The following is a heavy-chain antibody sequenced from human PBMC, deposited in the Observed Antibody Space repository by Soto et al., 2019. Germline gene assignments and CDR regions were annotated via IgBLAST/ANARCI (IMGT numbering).Heavy chain of an antibody. Sequence: SVKVSCKASGFTFTSSAVQWVRQARGQRLEWIGWIVVGSGNTNYAQKFQERVTITRDMSTSTAYMELSSLRSEDTAVYYCAAESYGRRHSSSWYHYWGQGTLVAVSA. V-gene: IGHV1-58*01. CDR2: IVVGSGNT. D-gene: IGHD6-13*01. CDR1: GFTFTSSA. J-gene: IGHJ4*02. CDR3: AAESYGRRHSSSWYHY.